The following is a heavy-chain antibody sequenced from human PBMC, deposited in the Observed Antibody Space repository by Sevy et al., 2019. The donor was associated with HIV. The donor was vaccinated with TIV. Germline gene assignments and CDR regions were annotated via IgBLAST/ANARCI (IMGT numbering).Heavy chain of an antibody. V-gene: IGHV4-34*01. J-gene: IGHJ5*02. CDR3: ARSPPVVVVQGGPSWFDP. CDR1: DGSFSGYY. D-gene: IGHD2-2*01. Sequence: SETLSLTCAVHDGSFSGYYWNWIRQLPGKGLEWIGEINESGITYYNPSLKSRVTISVDTSKKQFSLKLNSVTAVDSAVYLCARSPPVVVVQGGPSWFDPWGQGTLVTVSS. CDR2: INESGIT.